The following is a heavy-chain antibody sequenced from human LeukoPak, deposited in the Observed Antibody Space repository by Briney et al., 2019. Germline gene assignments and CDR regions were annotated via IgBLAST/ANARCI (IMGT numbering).Heavy chain of an antibody. Sequence: GGSLRLSCAASGFTFSSYAMHWVRQAPGKGLEWVGVIRNDGSNQYYADSVKGQFTISRDNSKNTLYLQMNSLRAEDTAVYYCARDRIGDGYNPNYWGQGTLVTVSS. D-gene: IGHD5-24*01. J-gene: IGHJ4*02. CDR3: ARDRIGDGYNPNY. CDR2: IRNDGSNQ. V-gene: IGHV3-30*04. CDR1: GFTFSSYA.